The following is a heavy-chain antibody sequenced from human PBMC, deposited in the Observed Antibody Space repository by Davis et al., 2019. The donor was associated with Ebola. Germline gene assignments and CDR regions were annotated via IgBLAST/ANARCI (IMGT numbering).Heavy chain of an antibody. V-gene: IGHV3-64D*08. D-gene: IGHD3-22*01. CDR1: GFTFSSYA. CDR2: NSSNGGST. CDR3: VKDRSQYYYDSSGYYFDY. J-gene: IGHJ4*02. Sequence: GSLRLSCSASGFTFSSYAMHWVRQAPGKGLEYVSANSSNGGSTYYADSVKGRFTISRDNSKNTLYLQMSSLRAEDTAVYYCVKDRSQYYYDSSGYYFDYWGQGTLVTVSS.